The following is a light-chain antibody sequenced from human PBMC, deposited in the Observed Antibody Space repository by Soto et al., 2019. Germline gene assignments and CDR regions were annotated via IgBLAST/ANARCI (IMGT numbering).Light chain of an antibody. CDR3: KSYAGSNTYG. CDR2: EVV. J-gene: IGLJ1*01. Sequence: QSVLTQPPSASGSPGQSVTISCTGTKNDIGVYDFVSWYQHHPGKAPRLIIYEVVQRPSGVPDRFSGSKSGNTASLTVSGLQAADAADYFCKSYAGSNTYGYGSGTKV. CDR1: KNDIGVYDF. V-gene: IGLV2-8*01.